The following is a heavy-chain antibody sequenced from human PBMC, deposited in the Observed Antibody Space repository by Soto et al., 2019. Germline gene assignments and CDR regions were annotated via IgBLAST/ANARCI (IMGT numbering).Heavy chain of an antibody. J-gene: IGHJ3*02. CDR1: GGSISSGDYY. D-gene: IGHD3-3*01. CDR3: ARELFGVVYVFDI. V-gene: IGHV4-31*03. CDR2: IYYSGST. Sequence: QVQLQESGPGLVKPSQTLSLTCTVSGGSISSGDYYWSWIRQHPGKGLEWIGYIYYSGSTYYNPSLKSRVIISVDTSQNQFTLKLSSVTAADTAVYYCARELFGVVYVFDIWGQGTMVTVSS.